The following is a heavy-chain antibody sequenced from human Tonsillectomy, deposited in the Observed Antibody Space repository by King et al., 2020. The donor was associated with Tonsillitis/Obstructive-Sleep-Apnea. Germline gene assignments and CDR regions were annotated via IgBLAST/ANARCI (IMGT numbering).Heavy chain of an antibody. J-gene: IGHJ4*02. V-gene: IGHV1-3*01. CDR1: GYPFSVYA. Sequence: QLAQSGAEVRKPGASVKVSCKTSGYPFSVYAIHWVRQAPRQSLEWMGWIHGGSGDTKYSQKFQGRITITRDLFASTAYMELSSLTSEDTAVYYCARDEDYWGQGTLVTVS. CDR3: ARDEDY. CDR2: IHGGSGDT.